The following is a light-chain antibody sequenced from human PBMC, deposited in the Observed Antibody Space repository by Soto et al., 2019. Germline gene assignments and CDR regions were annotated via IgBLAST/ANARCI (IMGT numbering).Light chain of an antibody. J-gene: IGKJ1*01. CDR3: QQYYSSPLT. V-gene: IGKV4-1*01. CDR2: WAS. Sequence: IVMTQSPDSLAVSLGERATINCKSSQRIFYSSNNKNYLTWYQQIPGQPPKLLISWASTRKSWVPDRFSGHGVWTDFPLTSRSQQGEDVAVYYCQQYYSSPLTFRQGTKVEIK. CDR1: QRIFYSSNNKNY.